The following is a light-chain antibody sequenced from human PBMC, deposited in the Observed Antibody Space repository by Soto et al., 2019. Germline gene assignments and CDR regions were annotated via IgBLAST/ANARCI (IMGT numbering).Light chain of an antibody. CDR1: QSVSSS. Sequence: EIVLTQSPATLSLSPGERATLSCRASQSVSSSLAWYQQKPGQAPRLLIYDASSRATGIPARFSGSGSGTDFTLTISSLEPEDYAVYYCQQRSNWPPLTFGQGTKVDIK. J-gene: IGKJ1*01. V-gene: IGKV3-11*01. CDR3: QQRSNWPPLT. CDR2: DAS.